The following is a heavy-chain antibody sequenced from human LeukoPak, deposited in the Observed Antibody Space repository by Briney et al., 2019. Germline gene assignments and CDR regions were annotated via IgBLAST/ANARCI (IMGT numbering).Heavy chain of an antibody. J-gene: IGHJ3*02. CDR2: INPSGGST. CDR3: ARDGTYSSSSVNAFDI. CDR1: GYTFTSYY. D-gene: IGHD6-6*01. V-gene: IGHV1-46*01. Sequence: ASVKVSCKASGYTFTSYYMHWVRQAPGQGLEWMGMINPSGGSTSYAQKFQGRVTMTRDTSTSTVYMELSSLRSEDTAVYYCARDGTYSSSSVNAFDIWGQGTMVTVSS.